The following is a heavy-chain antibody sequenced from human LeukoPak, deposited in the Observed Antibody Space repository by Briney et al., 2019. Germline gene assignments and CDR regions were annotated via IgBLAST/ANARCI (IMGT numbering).Heavy chain of an antibody. V-gene: IGHV1-69*13. Sequence: ASVKVSCKASGGTFSSYAISWVRQAPGQELEWMGGIIPIYGTANYAQKFQGRVTITADESTSTAYMELSSLRSEDTAVYYCARVVQARVEMATISGGLLDYWGQGTLVTVSS. D-gene: IGHD5-24*01. J-gene: IGHJ4*02. CDR3: ARVVQARVEMATISGGLLDY. CDR2: IIPIYGTA. CDR1: GGTFSSYA.